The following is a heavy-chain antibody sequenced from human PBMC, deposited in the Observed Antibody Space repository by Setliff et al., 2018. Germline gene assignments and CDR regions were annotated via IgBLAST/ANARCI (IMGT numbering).Heavy chain of an antibody. CDR1: GSTVSRDY. J-gene: IGHJ4*02. D-gene: IGHD3-22*01. CDR3: ARENYYVSSGYYYGVDY. V-gene: IGHV3-53*01. Sequence: GGSLRLSCAASGSTVSRDYMSWVRQAPGKGLEWVSVIYATGTTYYADSVKGRFTISRDNSRNSLYLQMNSLRAEDTAVYYCARENYYVSSGYYYGVDYWGQGTLVTVS. CDR2: IYATGTT.